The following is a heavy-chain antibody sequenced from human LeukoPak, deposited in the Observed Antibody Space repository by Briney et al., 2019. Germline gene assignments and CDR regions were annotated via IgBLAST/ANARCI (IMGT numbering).Heavy chain of an antibody. CDR1: GGSISSYY. CDR2: IYTSGST. V-gene: IGHV4-4*07. Sequence: SETLSLTCTVSGGSISSYYWSWIRQPAGKGLEWIGRIYTSGSTNYNPSLKNRVTMSVDTSKNQFPLKLSSVTAADTAVYYCASAGGFTMFGGKRYNHSGRDVGAQGTTLPVP. CDR3: ASAGGFTMFGGKRYNHSGRDV. D-gene: IGHD3-10*02. J-gene: IGHJ4*01.